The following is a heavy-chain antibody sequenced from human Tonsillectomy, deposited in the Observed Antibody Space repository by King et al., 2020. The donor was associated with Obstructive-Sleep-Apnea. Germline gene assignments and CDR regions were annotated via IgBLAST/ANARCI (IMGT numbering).Heavy chain of an antibody. V-gene: IGHV3-48*04. J-gene: IGHJ4*02. CDR2: ISSSSITI. Sequence: VQLVESGGGLVQPGGSLRLSCAASGFSFSSYSMNWVRQAPGKGLEWLSYISSSSITIFYPDSVNGRFTISRDNAKNSLFLQMNSLRAEDTAVYYCARDHFGDYSSLDYWGQGTLVTVSS. CDR1: GFSFSSYS. D-gene: IGHD4-17*01. CDR3: ARDHFGDYSSLDY.